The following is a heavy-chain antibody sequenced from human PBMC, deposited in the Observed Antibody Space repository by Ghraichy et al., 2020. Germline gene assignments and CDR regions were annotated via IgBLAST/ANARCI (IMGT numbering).Heavy chain of an antibody. Sequence: SETLSLTCTVSGGSISSYYWSWIRQPPGKGLEWIGYIYYSGSTNYNPSLKSRVTISVDTSKNQFSLKLSSVTAADTAVYYCARHRDYGDFTGRDWFDPWGQGTLVTVSS. J-gene: IGHJ5*02. CDR2: IYYSGST. CDR3: ARHRDYGDFTGRDWFDP. CDR1: GGSISSYY. D-gene: IGHD4-17*01. V-gene: IGHV4-59*08.